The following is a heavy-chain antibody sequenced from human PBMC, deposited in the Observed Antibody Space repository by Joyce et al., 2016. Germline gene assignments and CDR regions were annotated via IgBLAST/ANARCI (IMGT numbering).Heavy chain of an antibody. CDR1: RFTFTDYY. CDR3: ARGDPLDF. J-gene: IGHJ4*02. V-gene: IGHV1-46*01. CDR2: INPSGGSA. Sequence: QVLLVQSGAEVKKPGTSVKISCKTSRFTFTDYYMHWVRQAPGQGLEWMGIINPSGGSATYAKKFQGRVTMTRDTSTSTVYMELRSLRYDDTAVFYCARGDPLDFWGRGTLVTVSS.